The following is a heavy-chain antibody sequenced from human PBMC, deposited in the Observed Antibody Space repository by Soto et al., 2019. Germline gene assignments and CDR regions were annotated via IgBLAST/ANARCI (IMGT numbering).Heavy chain of an antibody. CDR3: SRTAYSGSPDAFDI. J-gene: IGHJ3*02. CDR2: IIPILGIA. CDR1: GGTFSSYT. Sequence: QVQLVPSGAEVKKPGSSVKVSCKASGGTFSSYTISWVRPAPGQGLEWMGRIIPILGIANYAQKFQGRVTSTADKSTSTAYMELRSLRSEDTAVYYCSRTAYSGSPDAFDIWGQGTMVTVSS. V-gene: IGHV1-69*02. D-gene: IGHD1-26*01.